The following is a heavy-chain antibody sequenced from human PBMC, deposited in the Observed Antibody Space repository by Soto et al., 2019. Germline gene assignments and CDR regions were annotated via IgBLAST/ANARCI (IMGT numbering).Heavy chain of an antibody. D-gene: IGHD3-16*01. V-gene: IGHV3-9*01. CDR1: GFTFEDYA. CDR2: MSWNSGRI. CDR3: AKDILWGGAEGGAGDSDV. Sequence: EMQLVESGGGLVQPGRSLRLSCAASGFTFEDYAMYWVRQAPGKGLEWVSGMSWNSGRIGYADCVKGRFTIYRDNAKNPLDLQMNSLRAEDTAFYYCAKDILWGGAEGGAGDSDVWGQGTMVIVSS. J-gene: IGHJ3*01.